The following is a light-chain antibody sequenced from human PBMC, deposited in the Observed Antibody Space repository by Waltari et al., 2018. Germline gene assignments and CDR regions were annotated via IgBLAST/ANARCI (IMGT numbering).Light chain of an antibody. Sequence: QSVLTQPPSVSGAPGQTVTISCSGITSNIGAGYDVHWYQHVPGRAPRLLIYAKGGRPSGVPDRFSGSTSGTSASLAVTGLQAEDEADYYCQSYDSSLGRSVFGGGTKLTVL. CDR3: QSYDSSLGRSV. CDR1: TSNIGAGYD. CDR2: AKG. J-gene: IGLJ2*01. V-gene: IGLV1-40*01.